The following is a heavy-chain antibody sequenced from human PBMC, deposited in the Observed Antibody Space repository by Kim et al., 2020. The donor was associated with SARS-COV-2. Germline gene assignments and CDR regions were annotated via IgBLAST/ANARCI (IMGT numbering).Heavy chain of an antibody. CDR3: ARTPARLWFGELLFPLYNWFDP. J-gene: IGHJ5*02. CDR1: GYTFTSYD. CDR2: MNPNSGNT. Sequence: ASVKVSCKASGYTFTSYDINWVRQATGQGLEWMGWMNPNSGNTGYAQKFQGRVTMTRNTSISTAYMELSSLRSEDTAVYYCARTPARLWFGELLFPLYNWFDPWGQGTLVTVSS. D-gene: IGHD3-10*01. V-gene: IGHV1-8*01.